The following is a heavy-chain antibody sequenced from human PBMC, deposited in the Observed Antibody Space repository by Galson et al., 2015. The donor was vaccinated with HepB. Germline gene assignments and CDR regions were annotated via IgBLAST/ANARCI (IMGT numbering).Heavy chain of an antibody. CDR2: ISAYNGNT. V-gene: IGHV1-18*01. Sequence: SVKVSCKASGYTFTSYGISWVRQAPGQGLEWMGWISAYNGNTNYAQKLQGRVTMTTDTSTSTAYMELRSLRSDDTAVYYCARDESIAAAGGAFDIWGQGTMVTVSS. CDR1: GYTFTSYG. CDR3: ARDESIAAAGGAFDI. J-gene: IGHJ3*02. D-gene: IGHD6-13*01.